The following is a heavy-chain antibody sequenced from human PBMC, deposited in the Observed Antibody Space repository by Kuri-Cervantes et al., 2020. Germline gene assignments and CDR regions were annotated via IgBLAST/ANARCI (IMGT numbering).Heavy chain of an antibody. Sequence: GESLKISCAASAFTFSSYWMSWVRQAPGKGLEWVANIKQDGSEKYYVDSVKGRFTISRDNAKNSLYLQMNSLRAEDTAVYYCAKDLADSSGWSVGYMDVWGKGTTVTVSS. J-gene: IGHJ6*03. D-gene: IGHD6-19*01. V-gene: IGHV3-7*01. CDR1: AFTFSSYW. CDR2: IKQDGSEK. CDR3: AKDLADSSGWSVGYMDV.